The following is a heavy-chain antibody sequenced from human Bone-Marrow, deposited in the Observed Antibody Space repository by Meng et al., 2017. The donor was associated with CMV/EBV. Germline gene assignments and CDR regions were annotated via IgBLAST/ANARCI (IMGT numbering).Heavy chain of an antibody. CDR2: ISAYNGNT. CDR1: GYTFTSYG. CDR3: ARVPGPYQPNIRGVGRQGYNWFDP. D-gene: IGHD2-2*01. J-gene: IGHJ5*02. V-gene: IGHV1-18*01. Sequence: ASVKVSCKASGYTFTSYGISWVRQAPGQGLEWMGWISAYNGNTNYAQKLQGRVTMTTDTSTSTAYMELRSLRSDDTAVYYCARVPGPYQPNIRGVGRQGYNWFDPWGQGTLVTVSS.